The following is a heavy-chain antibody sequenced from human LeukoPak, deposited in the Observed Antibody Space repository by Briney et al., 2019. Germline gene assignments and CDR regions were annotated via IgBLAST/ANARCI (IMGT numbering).Heavy chain of an antibody. CDR3: ARAEDYYGSGSFDY. CDR2: IYHSGST. CDR1: GGSISNYY. J-gene: IGHJ4*02. Sequence: SETLSLTCTVSGGSISNYYWSWVRQPPGKGLEWIGEIYHSGSTNYNPSLKSRVTISVDKSKNQFSLKLSSVTAADTAVYYCARAEDYYGSGSFDYWGQGTLVTVSS. D-gene: IGHD3-10*01. V-gene: IGHV4-4*02.